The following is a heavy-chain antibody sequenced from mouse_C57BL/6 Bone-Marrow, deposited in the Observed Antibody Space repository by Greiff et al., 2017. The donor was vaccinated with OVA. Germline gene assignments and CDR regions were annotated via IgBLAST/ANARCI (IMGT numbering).Heavy chain of an antibody. D-gene: IGHD2-5*01. CDR3: ARSNGPAWFAY. CDR2: IYPRSGNT. J-gene: IGHJ3*01. V-gene: IGHV1-81*01. CDR1: GYTFTSYG. Sequence: VMLVESGAELARPGASVKLSCKASGYTFTSYGISWVKQRTGQGLEWIGEIYPRSGNTYYNEKFKGKATLTADKSSSTAYMELRSLTSEDSAVYFCARSNGPAWFAYWGQGTLVTVSA.